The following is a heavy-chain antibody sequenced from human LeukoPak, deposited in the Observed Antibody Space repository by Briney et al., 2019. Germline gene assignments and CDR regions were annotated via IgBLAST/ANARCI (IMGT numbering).Heavy chain of an antibody. CDR3: ARKVAVAMDLDY. CDR1: GFTFKSYG. CDR2: ITGAGTST. J-gene: IGHJ4*02. D-gene: IGHD5-18*01. V-gene: IGHV3-23*01. Sequence: GGSLRLSCVASGFTFKSYGMTWVRQVPGKGREWLSSITGAGTSTKYADSVNGRFTISRDNSKNTLSLQMTGLRAEDTAVYYCARKVAVAMDLDYWGQGTLVTVSS.